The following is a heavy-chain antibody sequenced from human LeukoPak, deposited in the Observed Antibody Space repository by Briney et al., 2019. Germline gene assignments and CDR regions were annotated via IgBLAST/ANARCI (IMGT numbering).Heavy chain of an antibody. D-gene: IGHD5-24*01. CDR3: ARGRGYNAFDY. J-gene: IGHJ4*02. CDR1: GGSFSGYY. Sequence: SETLSLTCAVYGGSFSGYYWSWIRQPPGKGQGWIGEINHSGSTNYNPSLKSRVTISVDTSKNQFSLNLTSVPATHTAVYYCARGRGYNAFDYLRQGTLVTVSS. CDR2: INHSGST. V-gene: IGHV4-34*01.